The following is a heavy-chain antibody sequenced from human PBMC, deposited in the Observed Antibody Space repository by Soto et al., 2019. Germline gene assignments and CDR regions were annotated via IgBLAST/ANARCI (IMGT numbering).Heavy chain of an antibody. D-gene: IGHD3-22*01. Sequence: GGSLRLSCAAYGFTFTSYSMNWVRQAPVKGLEWVSSISSSSSYIYYADSVRGRFTISRDNAKNTLYLQMNSLRADDTAVYYCARDRSYYYDTPWGQGTLVTVSS. CDR2: ISSSSSYI. J-gene: IGHJ5*02. CDR1: GFTFTSYS. V-gene: IGHV3-21*01. CDR3: ARDRSYYYDTP.